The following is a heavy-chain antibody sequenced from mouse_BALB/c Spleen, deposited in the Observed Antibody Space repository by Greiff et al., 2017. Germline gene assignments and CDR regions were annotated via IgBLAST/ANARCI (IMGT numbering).Heavy chain of an antibody. V-gene: IGHV1-14*01. CDR2: INPYNDGT. D-gene: IGHD2-4*01. CDR3: ARREYYDYDGDYYAMDY. J-gene: IGHJ4*01. Sequence: EVQLQQSGPELVKPGASVKMSCKASGYTFTSYVMHWVKQKPGQGLEWIGYINPYNDGTKYNEKFKGKATLTSDKSSSTAYMELSSLTSEDSAVYYCARREYYDYDGDYYAMDYWGQGTSVTVSS. CDR1: GYTFTSYV.